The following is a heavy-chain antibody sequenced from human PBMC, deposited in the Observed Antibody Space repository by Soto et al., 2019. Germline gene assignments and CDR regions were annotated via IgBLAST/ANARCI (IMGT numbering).Heavy chain of an antibody. CDR3: ARWSPLYGMDV. V-gene: IGHV4-30-2*01. D-gene: IGHD3-3*01. CDR1: GGSITRGGYS. J-gene: IGHJ6*02. CDR2: IYDNGNT. Sequence: QLQLQESGSELVKPSQTLSLMCDVSGGSITRGGYSWSWIRQLPGKGLEWLGYIYDNGNTYYNASLKSRVTISVDRSKNQFSLNLTSVTAADTAVYYCARWSPLYGMDVWGQGATVTVSS.